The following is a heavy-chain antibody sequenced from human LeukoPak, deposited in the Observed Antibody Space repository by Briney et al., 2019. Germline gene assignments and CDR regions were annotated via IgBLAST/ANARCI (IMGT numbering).Heavy chain of an antibody. CDR3: ARATSDLVVVPAAYNWFDP. D-gene: IGHD2-2*01. J-gene: IGHJ5*02. CDR1: GFTFSSYS. Sequence: GGSLRLSCAASGFTFSSYSMNWVRQAPGKGLEWVSYISSSSSTIYYADSVKGRFTISRDNAKNSLYLQMNSLRAEDTAVYYCARATSDLVVVPAAYNWFDPWGQGTLVTVSS. CDR2: ISSSSSTI. V-gene: IGHV3-48*01.